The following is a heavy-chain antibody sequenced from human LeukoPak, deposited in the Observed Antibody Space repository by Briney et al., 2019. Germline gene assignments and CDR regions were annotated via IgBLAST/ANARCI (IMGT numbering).Heavy chain of an antibody. V-gene: IGHV1-69*04. CDR3: ASGPYLAARSGGFDY. J-gene: IGHJ4*02. D-gene: IGHD2-8*02. CDR1: GGTFSSYA. Sequence: ASVKVSCKASGGTFSSYAISRVRQAPGQGLEWMGRIIPILGIANYAQKFQGRVTITADKSTSTAYMGLSSLRSEDTAVYYCASGPYLAARSGGFDYWGQGTLVTVSS. CDR2: IIPILGIA.